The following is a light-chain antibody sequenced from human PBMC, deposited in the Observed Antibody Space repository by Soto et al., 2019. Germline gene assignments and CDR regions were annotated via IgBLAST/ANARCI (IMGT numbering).Light chain of an antibody. Sequence: MMMRQSPATLSLSPGERATLSCRASQSVISNLAWYQQKPGQAPRLXIYGASRRETGIPDRFSGAGSGTEFTRTISRLEPEDFELYYCQQHDILPITFGQGTRLEIK. CDR2: GAS. CDR3: QQHDILPIT. CDR1: QSVISN. V-gene: IGKV3-20*01. J-gene: IGKJ5*01.